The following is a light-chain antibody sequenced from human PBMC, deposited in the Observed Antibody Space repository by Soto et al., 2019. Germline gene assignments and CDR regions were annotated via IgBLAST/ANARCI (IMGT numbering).Light chain of an antibody. CDR2: EVS. CDR1: QSLLLSNGRTY. CDR3: LQSIHLPIT. V-gene: IGKV2D-29*01. J-gene: IGKJ5*01. Sequence: DIVMTQTPLSLYVTPGQPASISCKSSQSLLLSNGRTYLYWYLQKLGQPPQLLNYEVSNRFSGVPGRFSGSWSGPDFTLKISRVEAEDVGVYYCLQSIHLPITFGHGTRLEIK.